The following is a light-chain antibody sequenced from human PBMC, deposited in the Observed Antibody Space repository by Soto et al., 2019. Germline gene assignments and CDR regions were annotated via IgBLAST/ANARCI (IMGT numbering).Light chain of an antibody. Sequence: EIVLTQSPGTLSLSPGERATLSCRASQSVSSRYLAWYQLKLGQAPRLLIYGASSRATGVPARFSVSGSGSEFTLTISGLQPEDFVVYYCQQYKNWPLTFGQGTKVDIK. V-gene: IGKV3-15*01. J-gene: IGKJ1*01. CDR3: QQYKNWPLT. CDR1: QSVSSRY. CDR2: GAS.